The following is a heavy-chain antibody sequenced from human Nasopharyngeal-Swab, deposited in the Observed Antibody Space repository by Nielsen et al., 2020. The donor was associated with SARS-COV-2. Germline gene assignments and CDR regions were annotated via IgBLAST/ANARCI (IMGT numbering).Heavy chain of an antibody. CDR3: ARDYRLRYFDWSYYYYGMDV. J-gene: IGHJ6*02. CDR2: IYSGGST. Sequence: VRQAPGKGLEWGSVIYSGGSTYYADSVKGRFTISRDNSKNTLYLQMNSLRAEDTAVYYCARDYRLRYFDWSYYYYGMDVWGQGTTVTVSS. D-gene: IGHD3-9*01. V-gene: IGHV3-53*01.